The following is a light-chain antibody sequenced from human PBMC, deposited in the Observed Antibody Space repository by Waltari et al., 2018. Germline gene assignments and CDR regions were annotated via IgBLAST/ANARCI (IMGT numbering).Light chain of an antibody. CDR3: QQYSTVPVT. V-gene: IGKV4-1*01. CDR2: WAS. CDR1: QRILSASNNKNY. Sequence: DIVMIQSPDSLAVSLGERATINCESSQRILSASNNKNYIAWYQQKPGQPPKLLIHWASTRQSGVPDRFSASGSGTDFTLTISSLQAEDVAVYYCQQYSTVPVTFGGGTKVEIK. J-gene: IGKJ4*01.